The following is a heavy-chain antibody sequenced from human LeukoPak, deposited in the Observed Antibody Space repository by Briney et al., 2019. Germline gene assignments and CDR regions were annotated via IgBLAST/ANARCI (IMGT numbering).Heavy chain of an antibody. Sequence: VASVKVSCKASGYTFTSYGISWVRQAPGQGLEWMGWISAYNGNTNYAQKLQGRATMTTDTSTSTAYMELRSLRSDDTAVYYCARGSSIHVLLYHYYYMDVWGKGTTVAVSS. D-gene: IGHD2-2*01. V-gene: IGHV1-18*01. CDR1: GYTFTSYG. CDR3: ARGSSIHVLLYHYYYMDV. CDR2: ISAYNGNT. J-gene: IGHJ6*03.